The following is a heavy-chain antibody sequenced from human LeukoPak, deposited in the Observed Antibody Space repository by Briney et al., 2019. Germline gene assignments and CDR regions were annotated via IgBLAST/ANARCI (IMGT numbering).Heavy chain of an antibody. J-gene: IGHJ6*03. D-gene: IGHD2-21*01. CDR2: IIPIFGTA. CDR3: ASGGGAGYYYYYMDV. Sequence: SVKISCKVSGYTLTELSMHWVRQAPAQGLEWMGGIIPIFGTANYAQKFQGRVTITTDESTSTAYMELSSLRSEDTAVYYCASGGGAGYYYYYMDVWGKGTTVTVSS. V-gene: IGHV1-69*05. CDR1: GYTLTELS.